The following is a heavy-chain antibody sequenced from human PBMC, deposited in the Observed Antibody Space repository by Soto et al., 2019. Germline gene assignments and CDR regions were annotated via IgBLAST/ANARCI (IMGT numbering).Heavy chain of an antibody. V-gene: IGHV3-23*01. CDR2: ISGSGGTT. D-gene: IGHD6-19*01. CDR3: AKTANGWFSAFDI. J-gene: IGHJ3*02. Sequence: EVQLLESGGGLVQPGGSLRLSCAASGFTFSSYAMSWVRQAPGKGLEWVSAISGSGGTTYYADSVKGRFTFSRDNSKNTLYLQMNSRTAEDTAVYYCAKTANGWFSAFDIWCQGTMVTVPS. CDR1: GFTFSSYA.